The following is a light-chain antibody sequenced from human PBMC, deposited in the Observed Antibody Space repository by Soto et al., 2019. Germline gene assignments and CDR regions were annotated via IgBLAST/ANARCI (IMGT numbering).Light chain of an antibody. CDR1: QSVSSSY. V-gene: IGKV3-20*01. J-gene: IGKJ1*01. CDR2: GAS. Sequence: EIVLTQSPGTLSLSPGERATLSCRARQSVSSSYLAWYRQKPGQAPRLLIYGASSRATGIPDRFSDSGSGTDLPLTISRLEPEIFAVYYCQQYGSSPWSFGQGTKVEI. CDR3: QQYGSSPWS.